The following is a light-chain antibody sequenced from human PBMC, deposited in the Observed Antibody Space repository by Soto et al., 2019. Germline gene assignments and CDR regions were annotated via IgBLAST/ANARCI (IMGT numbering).Light chain of an antibody. V-gene: IGLV1-44*01. CDR2: SNN. Sequence: QSVLTQPPSASGTPGQRVTISCSGGSSNIGGNTVNWYQQLPGTAPKLIVYSNNQRPSGVPDRFSGSKSGTSASLAISGLQSEDEADYYCAVWDDSLNGLVFGGGTKLTVL. CDR1: SSNIGGNT. CDR3: AVWDDSLNGLV. J-gene: IGLJ3*02.